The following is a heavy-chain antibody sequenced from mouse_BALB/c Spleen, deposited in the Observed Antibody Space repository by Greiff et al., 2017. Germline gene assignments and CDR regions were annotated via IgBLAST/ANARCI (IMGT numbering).Heavy chain of an antibody. Sequence: VQLKESGPELVKPGASVKIPCKASGYTFTDYNMDWVKQSHGKSLEWIGDINPNNGGTIYNQKFKGKATLTVDKSSSTAYMELRSLTSEDTAVYYCARGRPYYAPYAMDYWGQGTSVTVSS. CDR2: INPNNGGT. CDR1: GYTFTDYN. V-gene: IGHV1-18*01. J-gene: IGHJ4*01. D-gene: IGHD1-1*01. CDR3: ARGRPYYAPYAMDY.